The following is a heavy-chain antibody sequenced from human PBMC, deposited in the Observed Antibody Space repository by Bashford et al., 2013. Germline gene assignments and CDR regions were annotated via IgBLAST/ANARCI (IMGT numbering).Heavy chain of an antibody. D-gene: IGHD2-2*02. CDR3: ARVGDGGLVVVPSCYTLLGMDV. V-gene: IGHV4-59*01. CDR1: GGSISSYY. Sequence: SETLSLTCTVSGGSISSYYWSWIRQPPGKGLEWIGYIYYSGSTNYNPSLKSRVTISVDTSKNQFSLKLSSVTAADTAVYYCARVGDGGLVVVPSCYTLLGMDVVGAKGPRSPSP. CDR2: IYYSGST. J-gene: IGHJ6*02.